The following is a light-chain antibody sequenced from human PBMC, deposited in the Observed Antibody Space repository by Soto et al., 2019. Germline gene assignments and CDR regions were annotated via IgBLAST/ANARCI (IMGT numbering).Light chain of an antibody. CDR2: DVS. Sequence: QSALTQPASVSGSPGQSITISCTGTSSDVGGYNYVSWYRQHPGKAPKLMIYDVSNRPSGVSNRFSGSKSGNTASLTISGLQAEDEADYYCSPYTSSSTLYVFGTGTKVTVL. CDR1: SSDVGGYNY. CDR3: SPYTSSSTLYV. V-gene: IGLV2-14*01. J-gene: IGLJ1*01.